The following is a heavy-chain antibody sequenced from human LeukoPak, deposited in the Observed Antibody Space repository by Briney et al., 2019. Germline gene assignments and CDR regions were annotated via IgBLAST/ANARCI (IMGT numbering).Heavy chain of an antibody. D-gene: IGHD3-16*01. J-gene: IGHJ4*02. CDR3: TTAFMISFGGASY. V-gene: IGHV3-15*07. CDR2: IKSKTDGGTT. CDR1: GFTFSNAW. Sequence: PGGSLRLSCAASGFTFSNAWMNWDRQAPGKGLEWVGHIKSKTDGGTTDYAAPVKGRFTISRDDSKNALDLQMNSLGTEDTAVYYCTTAFMISFGGASYWGQGTLVTVSS.